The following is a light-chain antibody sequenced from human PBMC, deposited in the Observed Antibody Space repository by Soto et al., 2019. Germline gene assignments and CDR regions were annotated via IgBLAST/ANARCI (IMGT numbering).Light chain of an antibody. CDR2: DVT. J-gene: IGLJ1*01. V-gene: IGLV2-11*01. CDR3: CSYAGTYTYV. CDR1: TSDVGDYNF. Sequence: QSALTQPRSVSGSPGQSVTISCTGTTSDVGDYNFVSWYQQHPGNAPKLMIYDVTKRPSGIPNRFSGSKSGNTASLTISGLQAEDEADYYCCSYAGTYTYVVGTGTKGT.